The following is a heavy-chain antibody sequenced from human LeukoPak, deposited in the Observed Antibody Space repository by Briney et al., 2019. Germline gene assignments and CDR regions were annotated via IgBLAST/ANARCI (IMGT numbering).Heavy chain of an antibody. V-gene: IGHV3-74*01. J-gene: IGHJ4*02. CDR3: ARVRAYDILTGYYSDTFDY. Sequence: GGSLRLSCAASGFTFSSYWMHWVRQAPGKGLVWVSRINNDGSSTSYADSVKGRFTISRDNAKNTLYLQMNSLRAEDTAVYHCARVRAYDILTGYYSDTFDYWGQGTLVTVSS. CDR2: INNDGSST. D-gene: IGHD3-9*01. CDR1: GFTFSSYW.